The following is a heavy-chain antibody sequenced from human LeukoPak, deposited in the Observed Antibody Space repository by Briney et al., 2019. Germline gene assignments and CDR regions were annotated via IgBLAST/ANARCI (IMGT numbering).Heavy chain of an antibody. CDR1: GGSFSDYY. J-gene: IGHJ4*02. CDR3: ARQGILTGYHIPRRPPYFDY. D-gene: IGHD3-9*01. V-gene: IGHV4-34*01. CDR2: INHSGST. Sequence: SETLSLTCAVYGGSFSDYYWTWIRQPPGKGLEYIGEINHSGSTNYNPSLKSRVTISVDTSKNQFSLKLSSVTAADTAVYYCARQGILTGYHIPRRPPYFDYWGQGNLVAVSS.